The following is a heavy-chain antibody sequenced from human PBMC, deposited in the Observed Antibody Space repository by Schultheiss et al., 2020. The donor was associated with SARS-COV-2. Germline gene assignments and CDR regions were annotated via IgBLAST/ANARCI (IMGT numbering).Heavy chain of an antibody. CDR3: ASLLNRKSHPGIGVSGPDTFDY. D-gene: IGHD6-19*01. CDR2: ITGSGADT. CDR1: GFTFSTYV. J-gene: IGHJ4*02. V-gene: IGHV3-23*01. Sequence: SCVASGFTFSTYVMYWVRQSPEKGLEWVSHITGSGADTVYADSVKGRFTVSRDNSQKTLYLQMNSLRAEDTALYYCASLLNRKSHPGIGVSGPDTFDYWGQGTLVTVSS.